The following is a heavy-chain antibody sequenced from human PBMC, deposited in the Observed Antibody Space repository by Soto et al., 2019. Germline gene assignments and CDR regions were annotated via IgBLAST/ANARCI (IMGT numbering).Heavy chain of an antibody. Sequence: QVQLVQSGAEVKKPGASVKVSCKASGYTFTSYGISWVRQAPGQGLEWMGWISAYNGNTNYAQKLQGRVTMTTDTSTSTAYMELRSLRSDDMAVYYCARDRNYDILTGGLSWFDPWGQGTLVTVSS. J-gene: IGHJ5*02. V-gene: IGHV1-18*03. D-gene: IGHD3-9*01. CDR1: GYTFTSYG. CDR2: ISAYNGNT. CDR3: ARDRNYDILTGGLSWFDP.